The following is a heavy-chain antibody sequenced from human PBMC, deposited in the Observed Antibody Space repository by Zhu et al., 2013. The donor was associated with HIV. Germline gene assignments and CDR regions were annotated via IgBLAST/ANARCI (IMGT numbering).Heavy chain of an antibody. J-gene: IGHJ4*02. CDR3: ARGGTRGYSYGLEY. V-gene: IGHV1-2*02. D-gene: IGHD5-18*01. Sequence: QVQLVQSGAEAKKPGASVKVSCKTYGYTFTNYYIHWVRQAPGQGLEWMGWINPKSGGTKYAQKFQGRVTMTRDTSITTAYMELSSLRSDDTALYYCARGGTRGYSYGLEYWGQGTLVTVSS. CDR1: GYTFTNYY. CDR2: INPKSGGT.